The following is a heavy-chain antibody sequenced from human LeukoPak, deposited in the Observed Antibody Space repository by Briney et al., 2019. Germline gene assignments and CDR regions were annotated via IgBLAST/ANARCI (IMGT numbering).Heavy chain of an antibody. CDR1: GYRFTGYY. J-gene: IGHJ4*02. CDR3: ASMAGARDSSSFFY. CDR2: INPNSGGT. D-gene: IGHD6-6*01. Sequence: ASVKVSCKTSGYRFTGYYMHWVRQAPGQGLEWMGWINPNSGGTNYAQKFQGRVTMTRDTSISTAYMELSRLRSDDTAVYYCASMAGARDSSSFFYWGQGTLVTVSS. V-gene: IGHV1-2*02.